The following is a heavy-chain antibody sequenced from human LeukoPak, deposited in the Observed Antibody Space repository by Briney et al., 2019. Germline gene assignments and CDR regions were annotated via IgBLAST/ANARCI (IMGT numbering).Heavy chain of an antibody. CDR3: ARHGSNYYYYIDV. Sequence: KPSETLSLTCTVSGGSISGSSYYWGWIRQPPGKGLEWIGSIYYSGSTYYNPSLKSRVIISGDTSKNQFSLKLSSVTAADTAVYYCARHGSNYYYYIDVWGKGTTVTVSS. V-gene: IGHV4-39*01. CDR1: GGSISGSSYY. D-gene: IGHD5-24*01. J-gene: IGHJ6*03. CDR2: IYYSGST.